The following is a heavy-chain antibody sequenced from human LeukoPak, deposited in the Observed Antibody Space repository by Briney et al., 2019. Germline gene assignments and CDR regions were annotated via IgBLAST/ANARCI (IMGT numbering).Heavy chain of an antibody. CDR2: INPSGGST. CDR3: ASGEKMATIWYYFDY. D-gene: IGHD5-24*01. CDR1: GYTFTSYY. J-gene: IGHJ4*02. V-gene: IGHV1-46*03. Sequence: ASVKVSCKXSGYTFTSYYMHWVRQAPGQGLEGMGIINPSGGSTSYAQKFQGRVTMTRDTSTSTVYMELSSLRSEDTAVYYCASGEKMATIWYYFDYWGQGTLVTVSS.